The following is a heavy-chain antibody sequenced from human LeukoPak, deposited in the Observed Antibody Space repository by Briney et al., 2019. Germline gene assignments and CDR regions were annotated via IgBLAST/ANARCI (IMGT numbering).Heavy chain of an antibody. CDR2: IIPILGIA. J-gene: IGHJ4*02. CDR1: GGTFSSYA. V-gene: IGHV1-69*04. D-gene: IGHD5-24*01. CDR3: ASVEMASQLDY. Sequence: ASVKVSCKASGGTFSSYAISWVRQAPGQGLEWMGRIIPILGIANYAQKFQGRVTITADKSTSTAYMELSSLRSDDTAVYYCASVEMASQLDYWGQGTLVTVSS.